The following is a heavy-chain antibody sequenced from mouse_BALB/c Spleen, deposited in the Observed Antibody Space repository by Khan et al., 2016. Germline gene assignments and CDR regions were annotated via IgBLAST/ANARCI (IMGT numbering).Heavy chain of an antibody. CDR2: ISSSGGT. CDR1: GDSITSGY. J-gene: IGHJ4*01. V-gene: IGHV3-8*02. CDR3: VRYDGNSYEGGMDY. Sequence: EVQLQESGPSLVKPSKTLSLTCSVTGDSITSGYWNWIRKFPGNNLEYMGYISSSGGTYHNPSLNSRISIPPDTSKNQYSLQFNHVTTAATGTYSCVRYDGNSYEGGMDYWGQGLSVTVSA. D-gene: IGHD2-12*01.